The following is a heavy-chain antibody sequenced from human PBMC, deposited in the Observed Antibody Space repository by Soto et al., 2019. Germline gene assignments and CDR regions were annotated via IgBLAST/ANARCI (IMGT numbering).Heavy chain of an antibody. CDR3: AGNDYSNYLTAPNYYYYGMDV. CDR1: GVSISCYY. V-gene: IGHV4-59*01. CDR2: IYYSGST. D-gene: IGHD4-4*01. J-gene: IGHJ6*02. Sequence: SETLSLTCTVYGVSISCYYWSWIRQPPGKGLEWIGYIYYSGSTNYNPSLKSRVTISVDTSKNQFSLKLSSVTAADTAVYYCAGNDYSNYLTAPNYYYYGMDVWGQGTTVT.